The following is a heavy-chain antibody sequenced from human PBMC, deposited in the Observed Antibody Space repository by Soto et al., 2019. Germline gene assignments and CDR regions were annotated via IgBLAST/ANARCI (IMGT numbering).Heavy chain of an antibody. CDR3: ARESSGYSSYFDY. V-gene: IGHV3-74*01. J-gene: IGHJ4*02. CDR2: ISGDGDSI. CDR1: GFNLRTYW. D-gene: IGHD5-12*01. Sequence: PGGSLRLSCAAFGFNLRTYWVHWVLQAPGKGLVWVSGISGDGDSISHADSVRGRFTISRDNAKNTVYLQMNSLRAEDSAVYYCARESSGYSSYFDYWGQGTLVTVSS.